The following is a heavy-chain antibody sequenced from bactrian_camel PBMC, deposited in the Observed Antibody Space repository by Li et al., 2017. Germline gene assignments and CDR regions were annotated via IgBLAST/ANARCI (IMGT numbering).Heavy chain of an antibody. Sequence: VESGGGLVQPGGSLRLSCAASTFTFVNYDMNWVRQAPGKGLEWVSSIYTGGGTTKYAHSVAGRFTISRDNAKNTVYLQMNSLRPEDTAMYYCAVELYTDRRYRSLLPGNGYFAVWGQGTQVTVS. CDR1: TFTFVNYD. J-gene: IGHJ6*01. V-gene: IGHV3S40*01. CDR3: AVELYTDRRYRSLLPGNGYFAV. CDR2: IYTGGGTT. D-gene: IGHD2*01.